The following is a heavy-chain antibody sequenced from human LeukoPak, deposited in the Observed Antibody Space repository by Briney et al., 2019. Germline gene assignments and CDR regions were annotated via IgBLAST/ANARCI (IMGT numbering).Heavy chain of an antibody. CDR2: ISSSSSYI. Sequence: GGSLRLSCAASGFTFSSYSMNWVRQAPGKGLEWVSSISSSSSYIYYADSVKGRFTISRDNAKNSLYLQMNSLRAEDTAVYYCARDGGDVDTAMVGAFDIWGQGTMVTVSS. J-gene: IGHJ3*02. D-gene: IGHD5-18*01. CDR3: ARDGGDVDTAMVGAFDI. V-gene: IGHV3-21*01. CDR1: GFTFSSYS.